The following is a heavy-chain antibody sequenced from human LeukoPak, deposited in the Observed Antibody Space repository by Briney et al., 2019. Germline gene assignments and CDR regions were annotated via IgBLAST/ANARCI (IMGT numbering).Heavy chain of an antibody. CDR2: ISSSGSTI. J-gene: IGHJ4*02. V-gene: IGHV3-11*01. D-gene: IGHD2-15*01. CDR1: GFTVSSSF. CDR3: ASGDCSGGSCYFDY. Sequence: GGSLRLSCAASGFTVSSSFMSWVRQAPGKGLEWVSYISSSGSTIYYADSVKGRFTISRDNAKNSLYLQMNSLRAEDTAVYYCASGDCSGGSCYFDYWGQGTLVTVSS.